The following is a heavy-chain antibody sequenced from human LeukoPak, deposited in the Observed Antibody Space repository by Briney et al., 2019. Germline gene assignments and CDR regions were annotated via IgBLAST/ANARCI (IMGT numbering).Heavy chain of an antibody. Sequence: GGSLRLSCAASGFRFSDYPMHCVRQTPDRGLEWVAVISYDGTKQHYAESVRGRFSISRDNSNNTLFLQMNSLRPEDTAVYYCARVPTTIRLCDYWGQGTLVTVSS. CDR2: ISYDGTKQ. CDR1: GFRFSDYP. J-gene: IGHJ4*02. D-gene: IGHD4-11*01. V-gene: IGHV3-30-3*01. CDR3: ARVPTTIRLCDY.